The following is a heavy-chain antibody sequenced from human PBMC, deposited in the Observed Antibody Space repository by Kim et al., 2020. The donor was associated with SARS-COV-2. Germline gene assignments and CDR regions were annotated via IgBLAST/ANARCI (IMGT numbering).Heavy chain of an antibody. CDR2: ISGSGGST. Sequence: GGSLRLSCAASGFTFSSYAMSWVRQAPGKGLEWVSAISGSGGSTYYADSVKGRFTISRDNSKNTLYLQMNSLRAEDTAVYYCAKRPPSKWLLGDYFDYWGQGTLVTVSS. D-gene: IGHD3-22*01. V-gene: IGHV3-23*01. CDR3: AKRPPSKWLLGDYFDY. J-gene: IGHJ4*02. CDR1: GFTFSSYA.